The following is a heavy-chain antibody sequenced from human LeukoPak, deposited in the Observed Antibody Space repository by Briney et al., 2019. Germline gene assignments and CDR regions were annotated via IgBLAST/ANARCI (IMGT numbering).Heavy chain of an antibody. CDR2: INHSGST. V-gene: IGHV4-34*01. J-gene: IGHJ3*02. Sequence: PSETLSLTCAVYGGSFSGYYWSWIRQPPWKGLEWIGEINHSGSTNYNPSLKSRVTISVDTSKNQFSLKLSSVTAADTAVYCCARGNWKRTFDIWGQGTMVTVSS. D-gene: IGHD1-20*01. CDR3: ARGNWKRTFDI. CDR1: GGSFSGYY.